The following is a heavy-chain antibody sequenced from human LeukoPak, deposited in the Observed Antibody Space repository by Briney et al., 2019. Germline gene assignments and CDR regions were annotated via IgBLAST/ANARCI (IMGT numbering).Heavy chain of an antibody. Sequence: TGRSLRLSCAASGFTFTDYAIHWVRRAPGEGLEWVAVISYDGDHKYYPDSVKGRFTISRDNSKNTVYLQMNSLRVEDTAVYFCAREYYSGNYYVFDYWGQGTLVTVSS. CDR2: ISYDGDHK. D-gene: IGHD1-26*01. CDR1: GFTFTDYA. J-gene: IGHJ4*02. V-gene: IGHV3-30-3*01. CDR3: AREYYSGNYYVFDY.